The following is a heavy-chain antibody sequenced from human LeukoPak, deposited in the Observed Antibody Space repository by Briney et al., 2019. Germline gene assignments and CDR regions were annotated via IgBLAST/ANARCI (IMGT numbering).Heavy chain of an antibody. CDR3: ARVPKGDGAFDN. D-gene: IGHD3-10*01. CDR2: IYYSGSS. CDR1: GDSITPHY. V-gene: IGHV4-59*11. J-gene: IGHJ3*02. Sequence: PSETLSLTCTVSGDSITPHYWSWIRQPPGKGLECIGYIYYSGSSYYNPSLRSRVSISVDASKNQFSLKLSSVTAADTDVYYCARVPKGDGAFDNWGQGTMVTVSS.